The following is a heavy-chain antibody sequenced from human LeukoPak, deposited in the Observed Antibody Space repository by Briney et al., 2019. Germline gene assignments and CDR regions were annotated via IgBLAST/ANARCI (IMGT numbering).Heavy chain of an antibody. Sequence: SETLSLTCTISGLSMTDYYWSWVRQPPGKGLELIGYIYYSGRTNHNPSLKSRVTISVDTSKNQFSLQLSSVTAADTALYYCARLEGSKTVKFDYWGRGPLVTVST. CDR2: IYYSGRT. J-gene: IGHJ4*02. CDR1: GLSMTDYY. D-gene: IGHD4-17*01. CDR3: ARLEGSKTVKFDY. V-gene: IGHV4-59*08.